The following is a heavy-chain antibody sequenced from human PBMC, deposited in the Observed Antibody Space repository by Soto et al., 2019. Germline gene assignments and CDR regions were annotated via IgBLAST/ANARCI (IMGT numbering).Heavy chain of an antibody. CDR1: GFTFRNFV. Sequence: EVQLLESGGGIVQPGGSLRVSCVASGFTFRNFVMSWVRQAPGKGLEWVSAIRGTGGETFYADSVKGRFTISRDNSKNTLYLQMNRLRDEDTALYFWAQDRGWGVVSPSHDYWGQGTLVTVSS. V-gene: IGHV3-23*01. CDR2: IRGTGGET. J-gene: IGHJ4*02. CDR3: AQDRGWGVVSPSHDY. D-gene: IGHD2-21*01.